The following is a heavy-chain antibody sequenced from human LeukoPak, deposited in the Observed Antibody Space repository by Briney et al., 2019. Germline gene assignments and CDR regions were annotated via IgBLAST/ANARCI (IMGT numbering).Heavy chain of an antibody. CDR2: TDWDDDK. Sequence: SGPTLVNPTQTLTLTCTFSGFSLSTNGMRVSWIRQPPGKALEWPARTDWDDDKFYSTSLKTRLTISKDTSKNQVVLTMTNMDPVDTATYYCARTLSGTTFDYWGQGTLVTVSS. J-gene: IGHJ4*02. CDR1: GFSLSTNGMR. CDR3: ARTLSGTTFDY. D-gene: IGHD1-7*01. V-gene: IGHV2-70*04.